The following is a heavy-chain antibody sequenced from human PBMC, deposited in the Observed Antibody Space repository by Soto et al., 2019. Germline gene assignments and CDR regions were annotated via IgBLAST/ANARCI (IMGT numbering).Heavy chain of an antibody. D-gene: IGHD6-13*01. J-gene: IGHJ6*03. CDR1: GGSISSSSYY. CDR3: AKSEAAGSGRYYYYYMDV. CDR2: IYYSGST. Sequence: SETLSLTCTVSGGSISSSSYYWGWIRQPPGKGLEWIGSIYYSGSTYYNPSLKSRVTISVDTSKNQFSLKLSSVTAEDTAAFYCAKSEAAGSGRYYYYYMDVWGKGTTVTVSS. V-gene: IGHV4-39*07.